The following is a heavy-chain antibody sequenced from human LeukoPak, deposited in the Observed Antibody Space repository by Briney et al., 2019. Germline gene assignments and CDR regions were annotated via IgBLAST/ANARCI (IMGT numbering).Heavy chain of an antibody. V-gene: IGHV4-34*01. CDR3: ARQLYGSDY. J-gene: IGHJ4*02. CDR2: VNHSAYT. D-gene: IGHD4-17*01. CDR1: GVSFSTYY. Sequence: SETLSLTCDVSGVSFSTYYWSWIRQSPEKGLEWIGEVNHSAYTNYNASLKGRVRISVDTSKNQFSLKLSSVTAADTAVYYCARQLYGSDYWGQEALVTVSS.